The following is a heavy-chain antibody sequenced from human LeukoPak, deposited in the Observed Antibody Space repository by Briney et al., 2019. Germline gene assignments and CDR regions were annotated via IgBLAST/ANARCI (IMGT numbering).Heavy chain of an antibody. Sequence: SETLSLTCTVSGYSIRSGYYWGWIRQPPGKGLEWIGSIYHSGGTYYNPSLKSRVTISVDTSKNQFSLKLSSVTAADTAVYYCARGYCSGGSCYSSYYYSYMDVWGKGTTVTVSS. D-gene: IGHD2-15*01. J-gene: IGHJ6*03. CDR2: IYHSGGT. CDR3: ARGYCSGGSCYSSYYYSYMDV. CDR1: GYSIRSGYY. V-gene: IGHV4-38-2*02.